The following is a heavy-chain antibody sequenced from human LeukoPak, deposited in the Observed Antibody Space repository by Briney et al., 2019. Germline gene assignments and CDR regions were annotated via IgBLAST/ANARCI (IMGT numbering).Heavy chain of an antibody. V-gene: IGHV3-7*01. J-gene: IGHJ4*02. CDR3: ARDGGWGYYDL. CDR2: IDKHGSGK. CDR1: GFTFSISW. D-gene: IGHD3-16*01. Sequence: GGSLRPSCVASGFTFSISWVTWVRQAPGKGLEWVANIDKHGSGKYYIDSVKGRFAISRDYASNSVFLQMSSLRAEDTSVYYCARDGGWGYYDLWGQGTPVTVSS.